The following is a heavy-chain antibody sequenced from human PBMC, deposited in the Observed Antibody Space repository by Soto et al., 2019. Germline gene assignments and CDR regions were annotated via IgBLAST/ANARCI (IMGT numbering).Heavy chain of an antibody. CDR1: GGSISSYY. Sequence: PSETLSLTCTVSGGSISSYYWSWIPQPPGKGLEWIGYIYYSGSTNYNPSLKSRVTISVDTSKNQFSLKLSSVTAADTAVYYCARDTYGSGTPNYWGQGTLVTVS. CDR3: ARDTYGSGTPNY. D-gene: IGHD3-10*01. CDR2: IYYSGST. J-gene: IGHJ4*02. V-gene: IGHV4-59*01.